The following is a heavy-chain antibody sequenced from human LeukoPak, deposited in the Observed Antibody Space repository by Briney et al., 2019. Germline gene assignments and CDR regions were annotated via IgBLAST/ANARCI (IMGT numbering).Heavy chain of an antibody. D-gene: IGHD3-22*01. Sequence: ASVKVSCKASGYTFTGYYMHWVRQAPGQGLEWMGWINPNSGGTNYAQKFQGRVTMTRDTSISTAYMELSRLRSDDTAVYYCARDRLGYYYDSSGYPYYCYYYMDVWGKGTTVTISS. CDR1: GYTFTGYY. CDR3: ARDRLGYYYDSSGYPYYCYYYMDV. J-gene: IGHJ6*03. CDR2: INPNSGGT. V-gene: IGHV1-2*02.